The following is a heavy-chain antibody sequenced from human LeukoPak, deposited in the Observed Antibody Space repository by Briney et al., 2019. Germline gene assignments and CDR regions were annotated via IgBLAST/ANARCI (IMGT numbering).Heavy chain of an antibody. D-gene: IGHD5-18*01. CDR1: GFIFSTYS. J-gene: IGHJ4*02. CDR3: ARDPGGIQLWEFDY. Sequence: PGGSLRLSCAASGFIFSTYSMNWVRQAPGKGLEWVSSISSSTSYIYYADSVKGRFTISRDNAKNSLYLQMNSLRPEDTAVYYCARDPGGIQLWEFDYWGQGTLVTVSS. V-gene: IGHV3-21*01. CDR2: ISSSTSYI.